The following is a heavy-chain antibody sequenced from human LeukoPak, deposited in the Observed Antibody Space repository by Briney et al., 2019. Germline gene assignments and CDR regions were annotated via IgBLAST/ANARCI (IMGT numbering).Heavy chain of an antibody. CDR1: GYSFTSYW. CDR2: IYPGDSDT. Sequence: NRGESLKISCKGSGYSFTSYWIGWVRQMPGKGLEWMGIIYPGDSDTRYSPSFQGQVTISADKSISTAYLQWSSLKASDTAMYYCAREIGYCSSTSCYRSYYYYGMDVWGQGTTVTVSS. D-gene: IGHD2-2*01. CDR3: AREIGYCSSTSCYRSYYYYGMDV. J-gene: IGHJ6*02. V-gene: IGHV5-51*01.